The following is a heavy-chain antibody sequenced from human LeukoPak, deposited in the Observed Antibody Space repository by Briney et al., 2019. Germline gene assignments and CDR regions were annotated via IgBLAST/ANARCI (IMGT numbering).Heavy chain of an antibody. D-gene: IGHD6-19*01. V-gene: IGHV4-59*08. J-gene: IGHJ4*02. Sequence: SETLSLTCTVSGGSISSYYWSWIRQPPGKGLEWIGYIYYSGSTNYNPSLKSRVTISVDTSKNQFSLKLSSVTAAGTAVYYCARARPVAGTRSIFDYWGQGTLVTVSS. CDR1: GGSISSYY. CDR3: ARARPVAGTRSIFDY. CDR2: IYYSGST.